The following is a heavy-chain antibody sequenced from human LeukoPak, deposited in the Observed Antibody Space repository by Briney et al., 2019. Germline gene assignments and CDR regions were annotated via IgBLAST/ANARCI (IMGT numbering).Heavy chain of an antibody. CDR3: ARGTWPPDY. J-gene: IGHJ4*02. CDR1: GFTFSNAW. V-gene: IGHV3-48*02. CDR2: ISISGSSI. D-gene: IGHD3-10*01. Sequence: PGGSLILSCAASGFTFSNAWMSWVRQAPGKGLEWVSFISISGSSIYYADSVKGRFSISRDNAKNSLYLQMNSLRDEDTAVYFCARGTWPPDYWGQGTLVTVSS.